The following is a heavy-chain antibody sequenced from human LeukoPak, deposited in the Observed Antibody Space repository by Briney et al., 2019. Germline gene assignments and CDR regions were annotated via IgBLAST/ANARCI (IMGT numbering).Heavy chain of an antibody. CDR3: SRSGWLQSFDY. CDR1: GGSISRGGYS. D-gene: IGHD5-24*01. J-gene: IGHJ4*02. Sequence: TLSPTCAVSGGSISRGGYSWSWIRQPPGKGLEWIGYIYHSGSTYYNPSLKSRVTISVDRSKNQYSLELSSVSAADTAVYYCSRSGWLQSFDYWGQGTLVTVSS. V-gene: IGHV4-30-2*01. CDR2: IYHSGST.